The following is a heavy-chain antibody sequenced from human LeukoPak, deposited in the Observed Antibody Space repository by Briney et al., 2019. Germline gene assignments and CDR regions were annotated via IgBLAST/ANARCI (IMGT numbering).Heavy chain of an antibody. CDR3: ARDLSGSYHTPFGY. CDR2: FSSSGNYI. Sequence: PGGSLRLSCAASGFTVTNNYVSWVRQAPGKGLEWVSFFSSSGNYIYYTDSVMGRFTISRDNAKNSLYLQMNSLRAEDTAVYYCARDLSGSYHTPFGYWGQGTLVTVSS. J-gene: IGHJ4*02. V-gene: IGHV3-21*01. CDR1: GFTVTNNY. D-gene: IGHD1-26*01.